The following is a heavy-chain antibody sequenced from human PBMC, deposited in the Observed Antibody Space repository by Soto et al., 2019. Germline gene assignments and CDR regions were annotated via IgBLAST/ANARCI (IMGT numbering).Heavy chain of an antibody. CDR2: INHSGST. Sequence: SETLSLTCAVYGGSFSGYYWSWIRQPPGKGLEWIGEINHSGSTNYNPSLKSRVTISVDTSKNQFSLKLSSVTAADTAVYYCARAGYFVPFDYWGQGTLVTVSS. CDR1: GGSFSGYY. CDR3: ARAGYFVPFDY. J-gene: IGHJ4*02. V-gene: IGHV4-34*01. D-gene: IGHD3-22*01.